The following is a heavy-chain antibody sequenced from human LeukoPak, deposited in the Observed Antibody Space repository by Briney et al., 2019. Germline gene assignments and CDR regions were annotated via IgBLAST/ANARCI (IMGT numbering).Heavy chain of an antibody. CDR3: AGEVCGGDFDGVYYYGMDV. Sequence: GALRLPSAASAFTVISNYMSCVRRAPGKGLEWVSVIYSGGGTYYADSVMGRFTISRDNSKNTLYLQMNSLRAEDTAVYYCAGEVCGGDFDGVYYYGMDVWGQGTTVTVSS. J-gene: IGHJ6*02. V-gene: IGHV3-53*01. CDR1: AFTVISNY. D-gene: IGHD2-21*02. CDR2: IYSGGGT.